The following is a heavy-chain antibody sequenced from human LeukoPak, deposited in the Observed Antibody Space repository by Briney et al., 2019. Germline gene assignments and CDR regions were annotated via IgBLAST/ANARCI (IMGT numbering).Heavy chain of an antibody. CDR3: ARQGYTASYYFLDY. J-gene: IGHJ4*02. D-gene: IGHD1-26*01. V-gene: IGHV4-4*07. CDR1: GGSIRSYF. CDR2: IYTTGAT. Sequence: PSETLSLTCTVSGGSIRSYFWGWVRQPAGKGLEWIGRIYTTGATFYNPSLKTRLTTSIDTSKNQFSLRLTSVVAADTAVYYCARQGYTASYYFLDYWSQGTLVSVSS.